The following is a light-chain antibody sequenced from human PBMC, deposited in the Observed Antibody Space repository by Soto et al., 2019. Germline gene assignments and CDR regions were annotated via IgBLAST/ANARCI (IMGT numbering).Light chain of an antibody. CDR3: MQGTHWPYT. Sequence: DVVMTQSPLSLPVTLGQPASISCRSSQTLVHSGGNTYLNWFQQRPGQSPRRLIYKVSSRDSGVSDRFSGSGSGTDFTLKISRVEAEDVGVYYCMQGTHWPYTFGQGTKLEIK. V-gene: IGKV2-30*02. CDR1: QTLVHSGGNTY. CDR2: KVS. J-gene: IGKJ2*01.